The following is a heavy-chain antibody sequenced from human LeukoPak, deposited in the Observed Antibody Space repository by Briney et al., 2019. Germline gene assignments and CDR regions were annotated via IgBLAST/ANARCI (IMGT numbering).Heavy chain of an antibody. Sequence: GGSLRLSCAASGSTFSSYAMHWVRQAPGKGLEWVAVISYDGSNKYYADSVKGRFTISRDNSKNTLYLQMNSLRAEDTAVYYCARDYYDSSGYYEYWGQGTLVTVSS. D-gene: IGHD3-22*01. CDR3: ARDYYDSSGYYEY. CDR1: GSTFSSYA. J-gene: IGHJ4*02. CDR2: ISYDGSNK. V-gene: IGHV3-30-3*01.